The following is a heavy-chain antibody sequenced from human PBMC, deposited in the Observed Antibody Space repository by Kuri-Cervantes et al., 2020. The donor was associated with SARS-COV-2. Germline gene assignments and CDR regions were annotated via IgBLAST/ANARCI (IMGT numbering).Heavy chain of an antibody. CDR3: ARQRVDTAMEFDY. D-gene: IGHD5-18*01. CDR1: GYTFTSYW. Sequence: KVSCKGSGYTFTSYWIAWVRQMPGKGLEWMGIIYPGDSDTRYSPSFQGQVTISADKSISTAYLQWSSLKASDTAMYYCARQRVDTAMEFDYWGQGTLVTVSS. V-gene: IGHV5-51*01. CDR2: IYPGDSDT. J-gene: IGHJ4*02.